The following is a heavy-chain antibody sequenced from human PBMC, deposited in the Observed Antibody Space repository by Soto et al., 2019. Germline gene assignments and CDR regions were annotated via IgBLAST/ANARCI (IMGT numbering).Heavy chain of an antibody. CDR3: AKDRDNFWGGADI. V-gene: IGHV3-9*01. Sequence: EVQLVESGGGLVQPGRYLRLSCAAFGFTFDDYAIHWVRQAPGKGLEWVSGISWNRGSVGYADSVKGRFTIFRDNAKNSLYLQSIGLRAEDTALYCCAKDRDNFWGGADIWGQGTMVNVSS. D-gene: IGHD3-3*01. J-gene: IGHJ3*02. CDR2: ISWNRGSV. CDR1: GFTFDDYA.